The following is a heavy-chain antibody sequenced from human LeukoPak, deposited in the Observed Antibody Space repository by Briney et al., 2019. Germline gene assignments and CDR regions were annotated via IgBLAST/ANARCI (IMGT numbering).Heavy chain of an antibody. CDR1: GFTFSSYS. V-gene: IGHV3-21*01. CDR3: AKDRRYSYGYEDGGPNWFDP. J-gene: IGHJ5*02. Sequence: PGGSLRLSCAASGFTFSSYSMNWVRQAPGKGLEWVSSISSSSSYIYYADSVKGRFTISRDNAKNSLYLQMNSLRAEDTAVYYCAKDRRYSYGYEDGGPNWFDPWGQGTLVTVSS. D-gene: IGHD5-18*01. CDR2: ISSSSSYI.